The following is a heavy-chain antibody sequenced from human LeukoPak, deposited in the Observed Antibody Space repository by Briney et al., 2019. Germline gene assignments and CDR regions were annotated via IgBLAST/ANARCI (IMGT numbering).Heavy chain of an antibody. CDR1: GFTLSTNA. Sequence: GGSLRLSCLTSGFTLSTNAMSWVRQAPGKGLEWISGISGSGASTYYADSVKGRFTIPRDDSRNTLYLQMNSLRGDDTAVYYCAKDVGKWESLHFFDYWGQGTLVTVSS. D-gene: IGHD1-26*01. CDR3: AKDVGKWESLHFFDY. CDR2: ISGSGAST. J-gene: IGHJ4*02. V-gene: IGHV3-23*01.